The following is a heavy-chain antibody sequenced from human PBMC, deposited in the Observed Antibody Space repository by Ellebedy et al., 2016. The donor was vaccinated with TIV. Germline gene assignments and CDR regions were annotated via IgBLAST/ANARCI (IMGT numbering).Heavy chain of an antibody. J-gene: IGHJ4*02. Sequence: MPSETLSLTCGVYGGSFSGYYWSWIRQPPGKGLEWIGEINHSGSTNYNPSLKSRVTISVDTSKNQFSLKLSSVTAADTAVYYCASTDHLESYYFDYWGQGTLVTVSS. V-gene: IGHV4-34*01. D-gene: IGHD3-3*01. CDR1: GGSFSGYY. CDR2: INHSGST. CDR3: ASTDHLESYYFDY.